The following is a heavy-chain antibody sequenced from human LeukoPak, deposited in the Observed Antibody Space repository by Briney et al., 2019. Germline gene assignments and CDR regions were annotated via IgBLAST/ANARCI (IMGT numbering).Heavy chain of an antibody. V-gene: IGHV4-34*01. Sequence: SETLSLTCAVYGGSFSGYYWSWIRQPPGKGLEWIGEINHSGSTNYNPSLKSRVTISVDTSKNQFSLKLSSVTAADTAVYYCARQSAGWFGELLYYFDYWGQGTLVTVSS. CDR3: ARQSAGWFGELLYYFDY. J-gene: IGHJ4*02. CDR1: GGSFSGYY. D-gene: IGHD3-10*01. CDR2: INHSGST.